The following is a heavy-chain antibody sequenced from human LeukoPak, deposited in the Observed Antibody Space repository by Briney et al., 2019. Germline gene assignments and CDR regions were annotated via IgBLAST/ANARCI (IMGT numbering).Heavy chain of an antibody. V-gene: IGHV1-3*01. Sequence: ASVKVSCKASGYTFTSYAMHWVRQAPGQRLEWMGWINAGNGNTKYSQKFQGRVTTTRDTSASTAYMELSSLRSEDTAVYYCASIVGASTPYYYYGMDVWGQGTTVTVSS. CDR2: INAGNGNT. CDR3: ASIVGASTPYYYYGMDV. J-gene: IGHJ6*02. D-gene: IGHD1-26*01. CDR1: GYTFTSYA.